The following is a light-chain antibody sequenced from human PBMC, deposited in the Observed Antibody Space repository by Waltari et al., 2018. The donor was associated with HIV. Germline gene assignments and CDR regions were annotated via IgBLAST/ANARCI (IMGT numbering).Light chain of an antibody. CDR1: ALPKQS. Sequence: SYELTQPPSVSVSPGQTARITCSGDALPKQSAYWYQQKPGQAPVLVIYKDSERPSGIPERFSGSSSGTTVTLTISGVQAEVEADYYCQSADSSGTYWVFGGGTKLTVL. J-gene: IGLJ3*02. CDR2: KDS. V-gene: IGLV3-25*03. CDR3: QSADSSGTYWV.